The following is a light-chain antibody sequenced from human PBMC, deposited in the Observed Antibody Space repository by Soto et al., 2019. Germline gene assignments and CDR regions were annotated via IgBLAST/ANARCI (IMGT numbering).Light chain of an antibody. J-gene: IGLJ2*01. V-gene: IGLV2-11*01. CDR3: CSYAGGFVV. CDR2: DVT. Sequence: QSALTQPRSVSGSPGQSVTISCTGTSRDVGGYNYVSWYQQHPGKAPKFMIYDVTKRPSGVPDRFSGSKSGNTASLTISGLQAEDEADYYCCSYAGGFVVFGGGTKLTVL. CDR1: SRDVGGYNY.